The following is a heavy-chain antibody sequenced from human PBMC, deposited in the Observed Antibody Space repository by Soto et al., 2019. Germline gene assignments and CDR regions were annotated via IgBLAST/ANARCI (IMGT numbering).Heavy chain of an antibody. D-gene: IGHD6-6*01. CDR1: GFTFSSYA. CDR2: ISGSGGST. J-gene: IGHJ3*02. V-gene: IGHV3-23*01. Sequence: GGSLRLSCAASGFTFSSYAMSWVRQAPGKGLEWVSAISGSGGSTYYADSVKGRFTISRDNSKNTLYLQMNSLRAEDTAVYCCGKDRRAARCPGGFYIWGQGTMVTVSS. CDR3: GKDRRAARCPGGFYI.